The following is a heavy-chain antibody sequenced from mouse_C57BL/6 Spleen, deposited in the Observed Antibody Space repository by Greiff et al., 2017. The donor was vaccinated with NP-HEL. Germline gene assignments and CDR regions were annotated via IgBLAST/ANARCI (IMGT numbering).Heavy chain of an antibody. CDR1: GYTFTSYW. J-gene: IGHJ2*01. V-gene: IGHV1-50*01. CDR3: AALRRFDY. Sequence: VQLQQSGAELVKPGASVKLSCKASGYTFTSYWMQWVKQRPGQGLEWIGEIDPSDSYTNYNQKFKGKATLTVDTSSSPAYMQRSSLTSEDSAVYYCAALRRFDYWGQSTTLTVSS. D-gene: IGHD1-2*01. CDR2: IDPSDSYT.